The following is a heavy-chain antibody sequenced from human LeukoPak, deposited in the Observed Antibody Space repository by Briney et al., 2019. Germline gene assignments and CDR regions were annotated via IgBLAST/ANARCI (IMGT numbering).Heavy chain of an antibody. Sequence: ASVKVSCKASGYTFTGYYMHWVRQAPGQGLEWTGRINPNSGGTNYAQKFQGRVTMTRDTSTSTAYMELSRLRSDDTAVYYCARETSSGWYYYFDYWGQGTLVTVSS. CDR2: INPNSGGT. J-gene: IGHJ4*02. D-gene: IGHD6-19*01. CDR3: ARETSSGWYYYFDY. CDR1: GYTFTGYY. V-gene: IGHV1-2*06.